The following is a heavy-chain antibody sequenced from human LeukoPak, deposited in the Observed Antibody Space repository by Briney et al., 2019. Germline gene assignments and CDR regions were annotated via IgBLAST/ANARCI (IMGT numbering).Heavy chain of an antibody. J-gene: IGHJ4*02. Sequence: PSETLSLTCTVSGGSISTSSYYWGWIRQPPGEGLEWIGTIYYSGTTYYNPSLKSRVTISVDTSKSQFSLKLSSVTAADTAVYYCARHGSYFRLFDYWGLGTLVTVSS. CDR2: IYYSGTT. V-gene: IGHV4-39*01. CDR3: ARHGSYFRLFDY. CDR1: GGSISTSSYY. D-gene: IGHD2-15*01.